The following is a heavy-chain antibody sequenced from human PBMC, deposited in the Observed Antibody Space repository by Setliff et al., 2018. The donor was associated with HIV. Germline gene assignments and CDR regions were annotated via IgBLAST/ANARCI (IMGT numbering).Heavy chain of an antibody. D-gene: IGHD3-10*01. CDR2: IYYTGST. J-gene: IGHJ4*02. V-gene: IGHV4-31*03. Sequence: PSETLSLTCTVSGGSISSGDYYWSWIRQHPRKGLEWIGYIYYTGSTYYNPSLKSRVTISVDTSKNQFSLKLSSVTAADTAVYYCARAPFYYGSGSYQTFDYWGQGPRSPSPQ. CDR3: ARAPFYYGSGSYQTFDY. CDR1: GGSISSGDYY.